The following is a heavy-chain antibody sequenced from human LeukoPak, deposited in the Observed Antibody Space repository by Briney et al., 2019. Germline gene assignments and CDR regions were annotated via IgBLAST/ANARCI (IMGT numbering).Heavy chain of an antibody. Sequence: GGSLRLSCEASGFIFNDYAMHWVRQVPGKGLEWISLITWNDGHTYYADSVKGRFTISRDNIKNSLYLQMNSLRPEDTALYYCAKDRSYNSYFDYWGQGTLVTV. D-gene: IGHD5-24*01. CDR1: GFIFNDYA. CDR2: ITWNDGHT. V-gene: IGHV3-43D*04. CDR3: AKDRSYNSYFDY. J-gene: IGHJ4*02.